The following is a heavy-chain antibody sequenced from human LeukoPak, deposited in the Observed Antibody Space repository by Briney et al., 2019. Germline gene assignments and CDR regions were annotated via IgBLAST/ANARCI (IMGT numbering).Heavy chain of an antibody. J-gene: IGHJ6*02. V-gene: IGHV1-18*01. Sequence: GASVKVSCKASGYTFTSYGISWVRQAPGQGLEWMGWISAYNGNTNYAQKLQGRVTMTTDTSTSTAYMELRSLRSDDTAVYYCAKGLYCSSTSCYPASYGMDVWGQGTTVTVSS. D-gene: IGHD2-2*01. CDR3: AKGLYCSSTSCYPASYGMDV. CDR1: GYTFTSYG. CDR2: ISAYNGNT.